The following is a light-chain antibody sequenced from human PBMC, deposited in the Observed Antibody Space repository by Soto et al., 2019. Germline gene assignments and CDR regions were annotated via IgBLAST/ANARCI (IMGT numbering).Light chain of an antibody. CDR3: QQSYSSPRT. CDR2: AAS. CDR1: QSISNY. Sequence: DIQMTQSPSPLSASVGDRVTITCRASQSISNYLNWYQQKPGKAPKLLMYAASSLQSGVQSRFSGSGSGTDFTLTISSLQPEDFATYYCQQSYSSPRTFGQGTKVEI. V-gene: IGKV1-39*01. J-gene: IGKJ1*01.